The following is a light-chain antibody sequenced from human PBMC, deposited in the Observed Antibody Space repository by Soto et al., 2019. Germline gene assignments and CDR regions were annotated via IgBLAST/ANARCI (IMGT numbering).Light chain of an antibody. CDR2: GAS. CDR3: QQYGSSPET. J-gene: IGKJ1*01. Sequence: ESVVTQSPGPLSFSQGERATLPCRASQSVSSSYLAWYQQKPGQAPRLLIYGASSRATGIPDRFSGSGSGTDFTLTISRLEPEDFAVYYCQQYGSSPETFGQGTKVDIK. CDR1: QSVSSSY. V-gene: IGKV3-20*01.